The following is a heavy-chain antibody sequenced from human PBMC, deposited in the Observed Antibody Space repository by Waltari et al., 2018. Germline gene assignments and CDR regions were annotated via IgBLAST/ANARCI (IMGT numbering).Heavy chain of an antibody. Sequence: EVQLVECGGGLVQPGGSLRLSCAIAGFTFSDHYIAWVRQAQGEGLEWFGRARNKAQGYITEYAASVKGRFIISRDDSKNSLYLQRDSLKTEDTAMYYCSSRHSGSADYWGQGTLVTVSS. D-gene: IGHD1-26*01. J-gene: IGHJ4*02. V-gene: IGHV3-72*01. CDR2: ARNKAQGYIT. CDR3: SSRHSGSADY. CDR1: GFTFSDHY.